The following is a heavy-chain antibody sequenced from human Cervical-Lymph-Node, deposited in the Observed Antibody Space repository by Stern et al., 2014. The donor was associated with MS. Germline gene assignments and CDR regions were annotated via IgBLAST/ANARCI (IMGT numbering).Heavy chain of an antibody. CDR3: ATAAAEYYYYYYGMDV. V-gene: IGHV3-33*01. J-gene: IGHJ6*02. Sequence: VQLVESGGGVVQPGRSLRLSCAASGFTFSSYGMHWVRQAPGKGLEWGAVIWYDGSNKYYADSVKGRFTISRDNSKNTLYLQMNSLRAEDTAVYYCATAAAEYYYYYYGMDVWGQGTTVTVSS. D-gene: IGHD6-25*01. CDR2: IWYDGSNK. CDR1: GFTFSSYG.